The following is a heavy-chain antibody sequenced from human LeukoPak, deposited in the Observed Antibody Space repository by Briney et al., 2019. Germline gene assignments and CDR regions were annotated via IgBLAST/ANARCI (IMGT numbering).Heavy chain of an antibody. CDR3: ARERYYYDSSGYYYFDY. J-gene: IGHJ4*02. Sequence: ASVKVSCKASGYTFTGYYMHWVRQAPGQGLEWMGWINPNSGGTNYAQKFQGRVTMTRDMSTSTVYMELSSLRSEDTAVYYCARERYYYDSSGYYYFDYWGQGTLVTVSS. V-gene: IGHV1-2*02. CDR1: GYTFTGYY. CDR2: INPNSGGT. D-gene: IGHD3-22*01.